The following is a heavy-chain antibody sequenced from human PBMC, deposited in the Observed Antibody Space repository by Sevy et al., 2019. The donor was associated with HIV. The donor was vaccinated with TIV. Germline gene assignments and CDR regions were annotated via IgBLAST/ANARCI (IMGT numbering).Heavy chain of an antibody. Sequence: GGSLRLSCAASGFTFNTHAMHWVRQAPGKRLEWVALISYDGIIKYYADSVKGRLTISRDNSKNTLSLQMNSLRIEDTAVYYCAREGGYTSAWSPGNYWGQGTLVTVSS. J-gene: IGHJ4*02. V-gene: IGHV3-30*04. D-gene: IGHD6-19*01. CDR1: GFTFNTHA. CDR2: ISYDGIIK. CDR3: AREGGYTSAWSPGNY.